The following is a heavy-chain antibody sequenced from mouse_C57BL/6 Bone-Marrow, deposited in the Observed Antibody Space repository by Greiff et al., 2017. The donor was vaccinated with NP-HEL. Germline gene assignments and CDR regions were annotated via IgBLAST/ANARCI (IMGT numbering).Heavy chain of an antibody. CDR1: GYAFTNYL. V-gene: IGHV1-54*01. CDR2: INPGSGGT. J-gene: IGHJ1*03. CDR3: ARYDYYGSSWYFDV. D-gene: IGHD1-1*01. Sequence: QVQLQQSGAELVRPGTSVKVSCKASGYAFTNYLIEWVKQRPGQGLEWIGVINPGSGGTNYNEKFKGKATLTADKSSSTAYMQLSSLTSEDSAVYFCARYDYYGSSWYFDVWGTGTTVTVSS.